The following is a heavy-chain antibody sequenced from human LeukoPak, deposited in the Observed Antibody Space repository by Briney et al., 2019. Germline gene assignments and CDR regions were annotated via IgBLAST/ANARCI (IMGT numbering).Heavy chain of an antibody. V-gene: IGHV4-4*02. D-gene: IGHD3-3*01. CDR3: ARHRSLYYDFWSGYYPHFDY. CDR1: GGSISSSNW. CDR2: IYHSGST. J-gene: IGHJ4*02. Sequence: SGTLSLTCAVSGGSISSSNWWSWVRQPPGKGLEWIGEIYHSGSTNYNPSLKSRVTISVDKSKNQFSLKMSSVTAADTAVYYCARHRSLYYDFWSGYYPHFDYWGQGTLVTVSS.